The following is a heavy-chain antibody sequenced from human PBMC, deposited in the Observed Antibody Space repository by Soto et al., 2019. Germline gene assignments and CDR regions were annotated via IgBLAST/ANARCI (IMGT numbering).Heavy chain of an antibody. CDR1: GFSLSTRGVG. CDR3: ARSGPPERAASDPFDY. CDR2: IYWDDDK. J-gene: IGHJ4*02. D-gene: IGHD6-13*01. V-gene: IGHV2-5*02. Sequence: QITLKESGPTLVKPTQTLTLTCTFSGFSLSTRGVGVGWIRQPPGRALEWLALIYWDDDKRYSPSLKSRLTITKDTSKNQVVLTMTKMDPVDTATYYCARSGPPERAASDPFDYWGQGTLVTVSS.